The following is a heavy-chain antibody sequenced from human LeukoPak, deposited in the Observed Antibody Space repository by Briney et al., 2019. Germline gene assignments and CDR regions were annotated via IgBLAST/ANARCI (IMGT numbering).Heavy chain of an antibody. J-gene: IGHJ5*02. V-gene: IGHV4-39*07. CDR2: INHSGST. CDR1: GGSISSSSYY. D-gene: IGHD6-19*01. Sequence: PSETLSLTCTVSGGSISSSSYYWGWIRQPPGKGLEWIGEINHSGSTNYNPSLKSRVTILVDKSKNQFSLKVSSVTAADTAVYYCARVYSSAWYGTAAWFDPWGQGTLVTVSS. CDR3: ARVYSSAWYGTAAWFDP.